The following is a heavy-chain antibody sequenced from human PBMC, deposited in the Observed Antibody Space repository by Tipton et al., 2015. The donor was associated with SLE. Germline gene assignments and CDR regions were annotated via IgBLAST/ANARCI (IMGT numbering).Heavy chain of an antibody. J-gene: IGHJ4*02. D-gene: IGHD6-13*01. CDR2: ISSSSSYI. V-gene: IGHV3-21*01. CDR1: GFTFSSYG. CDR3: VKDYDIAAAAGGY. Sequence: SLRLSCAASGFTFSSYGMHWVRQAPGKGLEWVSSISSSSSYIYYADSVKGRFTISRDNAKNTLYLQMSSLRAEDTAVYYCVKDYDIAAAAGGYWGQGTLVTVSS.